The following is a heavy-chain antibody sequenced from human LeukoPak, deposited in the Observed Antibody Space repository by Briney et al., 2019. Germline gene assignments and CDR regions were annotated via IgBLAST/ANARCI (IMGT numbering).Heavy chain of an antibody. V-gene: IGHV6-1*01. CDR2: TYYRSKWYN. CDR3: AREEWVSSSWYFYYFDY. J-gene: IGHJ4*02. CDR1: GDSVSSNSAA. Sequence: SQTLSLTCAISGDSVSSNSAAWNWIRQSPSRGLEWLGRTYYRSKWYNDYAVSVKSRITINPDTSKNQFSLQLNSVTPEDTAVYYCAREEWVSSSWYFYYFDYWGQGTLVTVSS. D-gene: IGHD6-13*01.